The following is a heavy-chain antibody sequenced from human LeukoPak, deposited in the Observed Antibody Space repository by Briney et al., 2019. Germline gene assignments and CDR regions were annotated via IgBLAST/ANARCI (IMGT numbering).Heavy chain of an antibody. Sequence: ASVKVSCKASGYTFTGYYMRWVRQAPGQGLEWMGWINPNSGGTNYAQKFQGRVTMTRDTSISTAYMELSRLRSDDTAVCYCARGIAAAGHGGFDYWGQGTLVTVSS. D-gene: IGHD6-13*01. CDR1: GYTFTGYY. CDR3: ARGIAAAGHGGFDY. CDR2: INPNSGGT. V-gene: IGHV1-2*02. J-gene: IGHJ4*02.